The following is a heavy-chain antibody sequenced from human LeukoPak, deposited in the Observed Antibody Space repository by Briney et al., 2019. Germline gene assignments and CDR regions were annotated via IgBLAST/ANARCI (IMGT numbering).Heavy chain of an antibody. CDR3: STLTSRGLSDS. CDR1: EFTFSRHG. J-gene: IGHJ4*02. V-gene: IGHV3-15*07. CDR2: IKSKADGETI. D-gene: IGHD1-20*01. Sequence: PGGSLRLSCAPSEFTFSRHGMHWVRQAPGKGLEWVGRIKSKADGETIDYAAPVKGRFTFSRDDSKNMLYLQMNSLKSEDTAVYYCSTLTSRGLSDSWGQGTLVTVSS.